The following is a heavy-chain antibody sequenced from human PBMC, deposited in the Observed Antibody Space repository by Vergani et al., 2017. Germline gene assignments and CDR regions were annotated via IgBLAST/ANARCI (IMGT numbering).Heavy chain of an antibody. CDR1: GGSISSYY. J-gene: IGHJ5*02. V-gene: IGHV4-59*01. CDR2: IYYSGST. CDR3: ARGPPVSWLDP. Sequence: VQLVESGGGLVKPSETLSLTCTVSGGSISSYYWSWIRQPPGKGLEWIGYIYYSGSTNYNPPLKSRVTISVDTSKNQFYLKLSSVTAADPAVYYCARGPPVSWLDPWGQGTLVTVSS.